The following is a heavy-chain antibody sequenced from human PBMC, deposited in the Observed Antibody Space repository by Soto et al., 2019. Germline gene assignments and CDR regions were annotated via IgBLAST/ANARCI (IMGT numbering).Heavy chain of an antibody. CDR2: IYHSGST. V-gene: IGHV4-30-2*01. Sequence: SETLSLTCAVSGGSISSGGYSWSWIRQPPGKGLEWIGYIYHSGSTYYNPSLKSRVTISVDRSKNQFSLKLSFVTAADTAVYYCARSEIAEAYCTNGVCPTWSYYYYGMDVWGQGTTVTVSS. CDR1: GGSISSGGYS. CDR3: ARSEIAEAYCTNGVCPTWSYYYYGMDV. D-gene: IGHD2-8*01. J-gene: IGHJ6*02.